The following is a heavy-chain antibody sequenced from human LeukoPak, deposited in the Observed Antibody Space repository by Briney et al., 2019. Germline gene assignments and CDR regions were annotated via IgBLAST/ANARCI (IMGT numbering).Heavy chain of an antibody. V-gene: IGHV4-31*03. CDR3: ASGRDGYSYYYYYGMDV. D-gene: IGHD5-24*01. Sequence: SETLFLTCTVSGGSISSGGYYWSWIRQHPGKGLEWIGYIYYSGSTYYNPSLKSRVTISVDTSKNQFSLKLSSVTAADTAVYYCASGRDGYSYYYYYGMDVWGQGTTVTVSS. J-gene: IGHJ6*02. CDR2: IYYSGST. CDR1: GGSISSGGYY.